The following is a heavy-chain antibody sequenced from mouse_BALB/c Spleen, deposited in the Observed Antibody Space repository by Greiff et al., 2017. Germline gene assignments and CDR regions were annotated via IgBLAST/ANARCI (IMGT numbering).Heavy chain of an antibody. CDR1: GYTFTSYT. V-gene: IGHV1-4*01. CDR2: INPSSGYT. CDR3: ARNIKLDGYYVGMDY. J-gene: IGHJ4*01. D-gene: IGHD2-3*01. Sequence: QVQLQQSGAELARPGASVKMSCKASGYTFTSYTMHWVKQRPGQGLEWIGYINPSSGYTNYNQKFKDKATLTADKSSSTAYMQLSSLTSEDSAVYYCARNIKLDGYYVGMDYWGQGTSVTVSS.